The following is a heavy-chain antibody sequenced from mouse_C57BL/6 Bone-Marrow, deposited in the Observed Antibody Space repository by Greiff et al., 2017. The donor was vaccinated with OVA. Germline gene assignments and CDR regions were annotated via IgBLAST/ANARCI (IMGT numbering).Heavy chain of an antibody. CDR2: IDPETGGT. CDR3: TRDYGYYAMDY. J-gene: IGHJ4*01. V-gene: IGHV1-15*01. Sequence: VQGVESGAELVRPGASVTLSCKASGYTFTDYEMHWVKQTPVHGLEWIGAIDPETGGTAYNQKFKGKAILTADKSSSTAYMELRSLTSEDSAVYYCTRDYGYYAMDYWGKGTSVTVSS. CDR1: GYTFTDYE. D-gene: IGHD1-1*02.